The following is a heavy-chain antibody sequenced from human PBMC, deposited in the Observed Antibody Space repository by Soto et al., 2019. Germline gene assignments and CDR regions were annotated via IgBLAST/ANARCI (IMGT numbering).Heavy chain of an antibody. D-gene: IGHD5-18*01. CDR1: GGSISSGGYY. V-gene: IGHV4-31*03. Sequence: SETLSLTCTVSGGSISSGGYYWSWIRQHPGKGLEWIGYIYYSGSTYYNPSLKSRVTISVDTSKNQFSLKLSSVTAADTAVYYCARETAAGDTAYYYYMDVWGKGTTVTVSS. CDR3: ARETAAGDTAYYYYMDV. J-gene: IGHJ6*03. CDR2: IYYSGST.